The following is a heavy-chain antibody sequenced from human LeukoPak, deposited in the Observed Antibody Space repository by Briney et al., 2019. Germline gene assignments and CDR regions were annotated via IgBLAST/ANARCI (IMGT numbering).Heavy chain of an antibody. Sequence: GGTLRLSCEASGFTFSSYEMNWVRQAPGKGLEWVSYISNGASTIYYADSVKGRFIISRDNAKNSLYLQMNSLRADDTAVYYRSRNWYDSCGYSSFEYWGQGTLVTVSS. D-gene: IGHD3-22*01. CDR3: SRNWYDSCGYSSFEY. J-gene: IGHJ4*02. V-gene: IGHV3-48*03. CDR1: GFTFSSYE. CDR2: ISNGASTI.